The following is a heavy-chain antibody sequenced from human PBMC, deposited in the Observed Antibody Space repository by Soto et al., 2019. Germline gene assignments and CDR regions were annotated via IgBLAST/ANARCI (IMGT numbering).Heavy chain of an antibody. J-gene: IGHJ6*02. CDR2: IIPIFGTA. Sequence: QVQLVQSGAEVKKPGSSVKVSCKASGGTFSSYAISWVRQAPGQGLEWMGGIIPIFGTANYAQKFQGRVTITADESTSTAYMELSSLRSEDTAVYYCARDLDYYDSSGRDYYYGRDVWGQGTTVTVSS. D-gene: IGHD3-22*01. V-gene: IGHV1-69*01. CDR1: GGTFSSYA. CDR3: ARDLDYYDSSGRDYYYGRDV.